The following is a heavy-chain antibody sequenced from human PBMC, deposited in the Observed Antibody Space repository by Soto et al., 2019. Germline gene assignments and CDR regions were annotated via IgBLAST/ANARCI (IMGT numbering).Heavy chain of an antibody. CDR2: ISWNSGSI. V-gene: IGHV3-9*01. J-gene: IGHJ5*02. CDR1: GFTFDDYA. D-gene: IGHD6-19*01. CDR3: AKDRSSSGWKAGWFDP. Sequence: GGSLRLSCAASGFTFDDYAMHWVRQAPGKGLEWVSGISWNSGSIGYADSVKGRFTISRDNAKNSLYLQMNSLRAEDTALYYCAKDRSSSGWKAGWFDPWGQGTLVTVSS.